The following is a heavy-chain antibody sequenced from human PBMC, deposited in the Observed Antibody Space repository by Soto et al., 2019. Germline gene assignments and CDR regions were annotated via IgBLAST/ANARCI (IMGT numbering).Heavy chain of an antibody. CDR2: ISSSSSTI. D-gene: IGHD2-15*01. Sequence: GGSLRLSCAASGFTFSSYSMNWVRQAPGKGLEWVSYISSSSSTIYYADSEKGRFTISRDNAKNSLYLQMNSLRAEDTAVYYCARDTAEDIVVVVAAPHDAFDIWGQGTMVTVSS. V-gene: IGHV3-48*01. J-gene: IGHJ3*02. CDR1: GFTFSSYS. CDR3: ARDTAEDIVVVVAAPHDAFDI.